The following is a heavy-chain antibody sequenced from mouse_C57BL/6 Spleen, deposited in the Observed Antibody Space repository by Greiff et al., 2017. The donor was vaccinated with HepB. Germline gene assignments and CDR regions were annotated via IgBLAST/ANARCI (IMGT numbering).Heavy chain of an antibody. Sequence: EVQLQQSGPELVKPGASVKISCKASGYTFTDYYMNWVKQSHGKSLEWIGDINPNNGGTSYNQKFKGKATLTVDKSSSTAYMELRSLTSEDSAGYYCALARGYWYFDVWGTGTTVTVSS. CDR1: GYTFTDYY. CDR2: INPNNGGT. V-gene: IGHV1-26*01. J-gene: IGHJ1*03. CDR3: ALARGYWYFDV.